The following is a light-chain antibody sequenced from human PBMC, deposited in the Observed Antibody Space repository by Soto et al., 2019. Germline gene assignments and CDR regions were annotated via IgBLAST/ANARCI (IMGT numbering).Light chain of an antibody. CDR2: EAS. CDR1: QSISTW. J-gene: IGKJ1*01. CDR3: QQYGDSRWT. V-gene: IGKV1-5*01. Sequence: DIQVTPSPSSLSASVGDRGTITCRTNQSISTWLAWDQQKPGKVPKLLIYEASSLESGVPSRFSGSESGTDFTLTISRLEPEDFAVYYCQQYGDSRWTFGQGTKWIS.